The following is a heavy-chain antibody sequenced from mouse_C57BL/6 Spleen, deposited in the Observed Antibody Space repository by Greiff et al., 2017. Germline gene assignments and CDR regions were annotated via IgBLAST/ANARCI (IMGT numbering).Heavy chain of an antibody. D-gene: IGHD1-1*01. Sequence: QVQLQQPGAELVRPGSSVKLSCKASGYTFTSYWMHWVKQRPIQGLEWIGNIDPSDSETHYNQKFKDKATLTVDKSSSTAYMQLSSLTSEDSAVYYCARLRYYGSSYDWYFDVWGTGTTVTVSS. CDR2: IDPSDSET. CDR3: ARLRYYGSSYDWYFDV. J-gene: IGHJ1*03. CDR1: GYTFTSYW. V-gene: IGHV1-52*01.